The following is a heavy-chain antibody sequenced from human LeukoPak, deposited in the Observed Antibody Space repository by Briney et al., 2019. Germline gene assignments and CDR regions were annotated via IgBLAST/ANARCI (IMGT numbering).Heavy chain of an antibody. J-gene: IGHJ5*02. V-gene: IGHV4-39*07. CDR3: ARDSSGWYHWFDP. Sequence: SETLSLTCTVSGDSISSSSYYWGWIRQPPGKGLEWIGNIYYSGSTYYNPSLKSRVTISVDTSKNQFSLKLTSVTAADTAVYYCARDSSGWYHWFDPWGQGTLVTVSS. CDR2: IYYSGST. D-gene: IGHD6-19*01. CDR1: GDSISSSSYY.